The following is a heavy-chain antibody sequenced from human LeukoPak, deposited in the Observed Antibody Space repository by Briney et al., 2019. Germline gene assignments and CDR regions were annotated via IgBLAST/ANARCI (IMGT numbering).Heavy chain of an antibody. Sequence: PGGSLRLSCAASGFTFSSYAMHWVRQAPGKGLEWVAVISYDGSNKYYADSVKGRFTISRDSSKNTLYLQMNSLRAEDTAVYYCARISIVVVPAYFDYWGQGTLVTVSS. CDR2: ISYDGSNK. J-gene: IGHJ4*02. CDR3: ARISIVVVPAYFDY. V-gene: IGHV3-30-3*01. D-gene: IGHD2-2*01. CDR1: GFTFSSYA.